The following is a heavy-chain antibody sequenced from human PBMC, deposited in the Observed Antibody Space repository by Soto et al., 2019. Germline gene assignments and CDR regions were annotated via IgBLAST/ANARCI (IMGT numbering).Heavy chain of an antibody. J-gene: IGHJ2*01. Sequence: EVQLVESGGGLVQPGGSLRLSCAASGFTFSRYDMHWVRQATGKGLEWVSAIGTGGDTYYPGSVKGRFTISRENAKNTVHLQMNSLRAGDTAVYYCARAGGARPGWHFDLWGRGTLVTVCS. CDR2: IGTGGDT. CDR1: GFTFSRYD. V-gene: IGHV3-13*01. CDR3: ARAGGARPGWHFDL. D-gene: IGHD1-26*01.